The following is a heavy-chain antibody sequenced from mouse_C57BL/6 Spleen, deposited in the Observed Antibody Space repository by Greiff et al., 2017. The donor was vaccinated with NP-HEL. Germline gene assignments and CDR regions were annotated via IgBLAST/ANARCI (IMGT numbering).Heavy chain of an antibody. J-gene: IGHJ2*01. CDR1: GYTFTSYW. V-gene: IGHV1-61*01. D-gene: IGHD1-1*01. CDR2: IYPSDSET. Sequence: QVQLQQPGAELVRPGSSVKLSCKASGYTFTSYWMDWVKQRPGQGLEWIGNIYPSDSETHYNQKFKDKATLTVDKSSSTAYMQLSSLTSEDSAVYYCARRGSSYFDDWGQGTTLTVSS. CDR3: ARRGSSYFDD.